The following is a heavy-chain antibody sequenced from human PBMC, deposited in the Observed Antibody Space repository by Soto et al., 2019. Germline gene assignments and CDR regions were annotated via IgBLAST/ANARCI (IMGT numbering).Heavy chain of an antibody. CDR2: ISGSGGST. Sequence: GGSLRLSCAASGFTFSSYAMSWVRQAPGKGLEWVSAISGSGGSTYYADSVKGRFTISRDNSKNTLYLQMNSLRAEDTAVYYCAKDEYCSGGSCYYNGDAFDIWGQGTMVTVSS. D-gene: IGHD2-15*01. CDR1: GFTFSSYA. J-gene: IGHJ3*02. V-gene: IGHV3-23*01. CDR3: AKDEYCSGGSCYYNGDAFDI.